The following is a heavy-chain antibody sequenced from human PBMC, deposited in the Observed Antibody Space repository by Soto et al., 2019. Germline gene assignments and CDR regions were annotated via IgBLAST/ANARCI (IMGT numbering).Heavy chain of an antibody. V-gene: IGHV1-3*01. CDR2: INAGSGNT. CDR1: GYTSTNYG. Sequence: GASVKVSCKASGYTSTNYGMHWVRQAPGQRLEWMGWINAGSGNTKYSQKFQGRITITRDTSASTVYMELSSLRSEDTAVYYCARDLPLGYYDFWSGYPHNYYYGMDVWGQGTTVTVSS. CDR3: ARDLPLGYYDFWSGYPHNYYYGMDV. J-gene: IGHJ6*02. D-gene: IGHD3-3*01.